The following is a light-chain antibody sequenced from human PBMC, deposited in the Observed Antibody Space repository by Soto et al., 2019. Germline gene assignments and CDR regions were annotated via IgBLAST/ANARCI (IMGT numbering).Light chain of an antibody. CDR3: QQYNSYPCT. Sequence: DIQMTQSPSTLSASKGDRVTITCRASQSISSWLAWYQQKPGKAPNLLIYKASYLESGVPSRFSGSGSGTEFTLTISNPQTDDFATYYCQQYNSYPCTFGQGTKLEIK. CDR2: KAS. V-gene: IGKV1-5*03. CDR1: QSISSW. J-gene: IGKJ2*02.